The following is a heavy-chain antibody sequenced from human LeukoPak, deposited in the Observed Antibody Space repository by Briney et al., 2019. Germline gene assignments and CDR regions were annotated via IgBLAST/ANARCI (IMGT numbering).Heavy chain of an antibody. CDR2: ISAYNGNT. Sequence: ASVKVSCKASGYTFTSYGISWVRQAPGQGLEWMGWISAYNGNTNYAQKLQGRVTMTTDTSTSTAYMELRSLRSDDTAVYYCARNPVQLERWDAFDIWGQGTMVTVSS. V-gene: IGHV1-18*01. J-gene: IGHJ3*02. CDR1: GYTFTSYG. D-gene: IGHD1-1*01. CDR3: ARNPVQLERWDAFDI.